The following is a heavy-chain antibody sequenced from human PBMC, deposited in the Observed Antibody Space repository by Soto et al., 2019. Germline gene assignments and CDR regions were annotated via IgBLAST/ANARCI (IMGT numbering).Heavy chain of an antibody. J-gene: IGHJ3*02. CDR3: ARPLITMIVGDDAFDI. Sequence: GGSLRLSCAASGFTFSIYAMSWVRQAPGKGLEWVPGTSYSGSSTYYADSVKGRFTISRDNSKNTLYLQMNSLRAEDTAVYYCARPLITMIVGDDAFDIWGQGTMVTVSS. CDR2: TSYSGSST. CDR1: GFTFSIYA. D-gene: IGHD3-22*01. V-gene: IGHV3-23*01.